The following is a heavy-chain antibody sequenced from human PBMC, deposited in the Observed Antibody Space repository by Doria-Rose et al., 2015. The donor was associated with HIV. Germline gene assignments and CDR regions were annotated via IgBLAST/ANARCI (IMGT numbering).Heavy chain of an antibody. D-gene: IGHD6-13*01. J-gene: IGHJ4*02. CDR3: ARIKSSRWYHKYYFDF. V-gene: IGHV2-26*01. CDR2: IFPDDER. CDR1: GVSLSSPGMG. Sequence: ESGPVLVKPTETLTLICTVSGVSLSSPGMGVSWIRQPPGKALEWLANIFPDDERSYKTSLKSRLTISRGTSKSQVGLTVTDMDPVDTATYYCARIKSSRWYHKYYFDFWGQGTLVIVSA.